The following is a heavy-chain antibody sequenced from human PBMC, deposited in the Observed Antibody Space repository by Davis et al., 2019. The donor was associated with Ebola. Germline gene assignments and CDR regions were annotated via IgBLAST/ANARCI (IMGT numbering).Heavy chain of an antibody. CDR1: GGSFSGYY. CDR3: ARGRIAGYLNYYYYYGMDV. J-gene: IGHJ6*02. CDR2: INHSGST. V-gene: IGHV4-34*01. D-gene: IGHD6-13*01. Sequence: MPSETLSLTCAVHGGSFSGYYWSWIRQPPGKGLEWIGEINHSGSTNYNPSLKSRVTISVDTSKNQFSLKLSSVTAADTAVYYCARGRIAGYLNYYYYYGMDVWGQGTTVTVSS.